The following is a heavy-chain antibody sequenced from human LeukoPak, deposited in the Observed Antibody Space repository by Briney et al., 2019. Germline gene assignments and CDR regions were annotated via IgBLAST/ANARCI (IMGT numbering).Heavy chain of an antibody. Sequence: PGGSLRLSCAASGFTFSSYGMHWVRQAPGKGLEWMAFIRYDGSNKYYADSVKGRFTISRDNCKNTLYLQMNSLRAEDTAVYYCAKDGPRYDAFDIWGQGTMVTVSS. J-gene: IGHJ3*02. CDR2: IRYDGSNK. CDR3: AKDGPRYDAFDI. V-gene: IGHV3-30*02. CDR1: GFTFSSYG.